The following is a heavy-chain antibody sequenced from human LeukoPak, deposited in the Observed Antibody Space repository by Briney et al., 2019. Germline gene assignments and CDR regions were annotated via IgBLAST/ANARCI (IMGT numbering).Heavy chain of an antibody. D-gene: IGHD2-15*01. CDR1: GGSISSYY. V-gene: IGHV4-4*07. Sequence: SETLSLTCTVSGGSISSYYWSWIRQPAGKGLEWIGRIYTSGSTNYNPSLKSRVTMSVDTSKNQFSLKLSSVTAADTAVYYCAREGYCSGGRCYSVGEFDYWRQGTVDTVPS. CDR3: AREGYCSGGRCYSVGEFDY. CDR2: IYTSGST. J-gene: IGHJ4*02.